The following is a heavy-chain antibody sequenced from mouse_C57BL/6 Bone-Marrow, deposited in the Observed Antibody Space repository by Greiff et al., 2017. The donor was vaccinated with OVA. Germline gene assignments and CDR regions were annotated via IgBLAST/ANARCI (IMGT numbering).Heavy chain of an antibody. CDR2: IYPRSGNT. D-gene: IGHD2-2*01. CDR3: ARRGLRRKAWFAY. V-gene: IGHV1-81*01. J-gene: IGHJ3*01. Sequence: QVHVKQSGAELARPGASVKLSCKASGYTFTSYGISWVKQRTGQGLEWIGEIYPRSGNTYYNEKFKGKATLTADKSSSTAYMELRSLTSEDSAVYFCARRGLRRKAWFAYWGQGTLVTVSA. CDR1: GYTFTSYG.